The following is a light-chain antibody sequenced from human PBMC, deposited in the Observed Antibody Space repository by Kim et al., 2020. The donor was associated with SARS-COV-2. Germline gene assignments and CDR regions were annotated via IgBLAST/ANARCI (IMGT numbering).Light chain of an antibody. V-gene: IGLV2-14*03. Sequence: QPITIACTGTSSDVGAYNYVSWYQHHPGKAPKLMIFDVNNRPSGLSNRFSGSKSGNTASLTISGLQAEDEADYYCSSYATTRSYVFGTGTKVTVL. J-gene: IGLJ1*01. CDR3: SSYATTRSYV. CDR2: DVN. CDR1: SSDVGAYNY.